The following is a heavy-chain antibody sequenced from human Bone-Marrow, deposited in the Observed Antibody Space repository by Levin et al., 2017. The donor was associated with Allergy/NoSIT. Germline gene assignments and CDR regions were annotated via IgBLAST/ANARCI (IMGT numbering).Heavy chain of an antibody. V-gene: IGHV2-5*02. J-gene: IGHJ4*02. CDR1: SLTTDEVH. CDR3: GAKFDY. Sequence: SLTTDEVHVGWIRQPPGKALEWLALIFWDDDKRYSPSLKTRLTITKDASKNQVVLTMTNMDPVDTATYYCGAKFDYWGQGILVTVSS. CDR2: IFWDDDK.